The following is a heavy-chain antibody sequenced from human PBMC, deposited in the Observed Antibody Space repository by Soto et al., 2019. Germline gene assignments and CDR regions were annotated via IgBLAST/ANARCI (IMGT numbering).Heavy chain of an antibody. V-gene: IGHV3-74*01. CDR3: ARAPWIQRRNWFDP. D-gene: IGHD5-18*01. CDR2: INSDGSST. Sequence: EVQLVESGGGLVQPGGSLRLSCAASGFTFSSYWMHWVRQAPGKGLVWVSRINSDGSSTSYADSVKGRFTISRDNAKNTLYLQMNSLRAEDTTVYYCARAPWIQRRNWFDPWGQGTLVTVSS. J-gene: IGHJ5*02. CDR1: GFTFSSYW.